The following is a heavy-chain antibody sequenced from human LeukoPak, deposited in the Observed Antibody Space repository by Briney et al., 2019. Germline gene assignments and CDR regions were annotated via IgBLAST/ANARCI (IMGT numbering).Heavy chain of an antibody. V-gene: IGHV3-11*01. CDR1: GFTFSDYC. CDR3: ARVTTSNWGSPMDYFDY. D-gene: IGHD7-27*01. J-gene: IGHJ4*02. Sequence: GGSLRLSCVASGFTFSDYCMSWIRQAPGKGLEWVSYISSSGSTIYYADSVKGRFTISRDNAKNSVYLQMNSLRVEDTAVYFCARVTTSNWGSPMDYFDYWGQGTLVTVSS. CDR2: ISSSGSTI.